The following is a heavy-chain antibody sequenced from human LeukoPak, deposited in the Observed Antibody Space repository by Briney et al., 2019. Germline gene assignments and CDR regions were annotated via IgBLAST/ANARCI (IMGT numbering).Heavy chain of an antibody. CDR3: ARNLWFGESSDAFDM. CDR1: GYTFTGHY. Sequence: ASVKLSCKASGYTFTGHYMHWVRQPPGQGLEWMGWINPKSGGTNYAQKFQGGVTMTTDTSISTAYMDMSSLRSDDTAVYYCARNLWFGESSDAFDMWGQGTMVTVSS. V-gene: IGHV1-2*02. J-gene: IGHJ3*02. D-gene: IGHD3-10*01. CDR2: INPKSGGT.